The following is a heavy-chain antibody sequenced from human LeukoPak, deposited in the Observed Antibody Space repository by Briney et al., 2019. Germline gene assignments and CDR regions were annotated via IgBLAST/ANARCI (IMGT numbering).Heavy chain of an antibody. CDR2: ISGSGGST. V-gene: IGHV3-23*01. CDR1: GFTFSSYG. D-gene: IGHD5-12*01. CDR3: AKDLLYSGYDGPDY. J-gene: IGHJ4*02. Sequence: PGGSLRLSCAASGFTFSSYGMSWVRQAPGKGLEWVSAISGSGGSTYYADSVKGRFTISRDNSKNTLYLQMNSLRAEDTAVYYCAKDLLYSGYDGPDYWGQGTLVTVSS.